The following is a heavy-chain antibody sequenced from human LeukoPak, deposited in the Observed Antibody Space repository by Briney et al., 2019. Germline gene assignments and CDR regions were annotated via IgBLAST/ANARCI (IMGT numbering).Heavy chain of an antibody. Sequence: GGSLRLSCAASGFFFDDYGMSWVRQAPGKGLEWVSRINSNGDNTHYADSVKGRFTISRDNAKNSLYLQMNSLMAEDTAVYYCARRGKYYDFWSDPGFDYWGQGTLVTVSS. J-gene: IGHJ4*02. D-gene: IGHD3-3*01. CDR3: ARRGKYYDFWSDPGFDY. V-gene: IGHV3-20*04. CDR2: INSNGDNT. CDR1: GFFFDDYG.